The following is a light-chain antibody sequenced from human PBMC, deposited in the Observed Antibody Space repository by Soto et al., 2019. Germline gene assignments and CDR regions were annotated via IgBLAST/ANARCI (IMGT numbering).Light chain of an antibody. CDR2: EVS. CDR3: CADAGRSTYV. J-gene: IGLJ1*01. Sequence: SALTQSASVSGSPGQSITISCTRTSSDVGSYNFVSWYQQHPGKVPKVMIYEVSKRPSGVSDRFSGSKSGNTASLTISGLQAEDEADYYCCADAGRSTYVFGTGTKFTVL. CDR1: SSDVGSYNF. V-gene: IGLV2-23*02.